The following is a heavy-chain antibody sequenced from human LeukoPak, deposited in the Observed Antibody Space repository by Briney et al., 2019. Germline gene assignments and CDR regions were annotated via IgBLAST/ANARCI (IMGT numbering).Heavy chain of an antibody. V-gene: IGHV1-69*05. CDR3: AGWTSALGTQFDY. CDR2: IVPIFGTA. CDR1: GGTFSSYA. D-gene: IGHD5-18*01. J-gene: IGHJ4*02. Sequence: ASVKVSCKASGGTFSSYAISWVRQAPGQGLEWMGGIVPIFGTANYAQKFQDRVTITTDESTSTVYMELSSLTSEDTAVYYCAGWTSALGTQFDYWGQGTLVTVSS.